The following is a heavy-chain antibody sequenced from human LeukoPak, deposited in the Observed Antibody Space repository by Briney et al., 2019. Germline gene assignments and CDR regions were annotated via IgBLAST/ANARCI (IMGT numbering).Heavy chain of an antibody. D-gene: IGHD2-21*01. Sequence: ASVKVSCKTSGYTFNNFGITWVRQAPGQGPEWIGWISIGDGRTHYGRKFQDRVSMTREMSSNTAFLELSSLRSDDTAVYFCSKSYYGPIWNYFTHGARGPLVIVP. V-gene: IGHV1-18*01. CDR1: GYTFNNFG. CDR2: ISIGDGRT. J-gene: IGHJ4*02. CDR3: SKSYYGPIWNYFTH.